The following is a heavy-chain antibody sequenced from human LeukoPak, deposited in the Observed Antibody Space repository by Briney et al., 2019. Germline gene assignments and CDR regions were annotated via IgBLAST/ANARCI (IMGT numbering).Heavy chain of an antibody. J-gene: IGHJ4*02. CDR2: INPNSGGT. CDR1: GYTFTGYY. V-gene: IGHV1-2*02. Sequence: APVKVSCKASGYTFTGYYMHWVRQAPGQGLEWMGWINPNSGGTNYAQKFQGRVTMTRDTSISTAYMELSRLRSDDTAVYYCAGGRVKVVVAAEIFDYWGQGTLVTVSS. D-gene: IGHD2-15*01. CDR3: AGGRVKVVVAAEIFDY.